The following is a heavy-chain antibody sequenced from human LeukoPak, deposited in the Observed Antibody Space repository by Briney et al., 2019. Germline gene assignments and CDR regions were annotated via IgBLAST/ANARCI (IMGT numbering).Heavy chain of an antibody. Sequence: GGSLRLSCAASGFTVSSNHMNWVRQAAGKGLEWVSLIYSGGTTYYADSVKGRFTISRDSSKNTLYLQMSSLTAEDTAVYYCASLTNWYFDLWGRGTLVTVSS. CDR1: GFTVSSNH. V-gene: IGHV3-53*01. D-gene: IGHD1-14*01. J-gene: IGHJ2*01. CDR3: ASLTNWYFDL. CDR2: IYSGGTT.